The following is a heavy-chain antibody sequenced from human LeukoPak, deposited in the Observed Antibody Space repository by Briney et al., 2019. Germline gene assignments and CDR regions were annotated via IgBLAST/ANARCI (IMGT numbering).Heavy chain of an antibody. CDR2: IGIRGDT. V-gene: IGHV3-13*01. Sequence: GGSLRLSCAASGFTFIDYDMHWVRQVIGKGLEWVSAIGIRGDTHYSGSVKGRFTISRENTESSLYLRMNSLRAEDTAVYYCARGGIQVSGIDEFDYWGQGTLVTVSS. D-gene: IGHD6-19*01. CDR1: GFTFIDYD. J-gene: IGHJ4*02. CDR3: ARGGIQVSGIDEFDY.